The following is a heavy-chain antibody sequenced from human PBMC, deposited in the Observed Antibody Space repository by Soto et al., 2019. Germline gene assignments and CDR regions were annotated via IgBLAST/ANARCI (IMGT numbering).Heavy chain of an antibody. CDR3: ARRVVVAATHYYYYYGMDV. CDR2: IDPSDSYT. Sequence: GESLKISCKGSGYSFTSYWISWVRQMPGKGLEWMGRIDPSDSYTNYSPSFQGHVTISADKSISTAYLQWSSLKDSDTAMYYCARRVVVAATHYYYYYGMDVWGQGTTVTVSS. CDR1: GYSFTSYW. J-gene: IGHJ6*02. D-gene: IGHD2-15*01. V-gene: IGHV5-10-1*01.